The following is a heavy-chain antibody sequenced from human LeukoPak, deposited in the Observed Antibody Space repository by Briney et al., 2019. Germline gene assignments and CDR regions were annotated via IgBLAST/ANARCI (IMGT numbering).Heavy chain of an antibody. D-gene: IGHD4-17*01. CDR3: VRVFRDYVEAFDI. CDR2: TNQDGSEK. J-gene: IGHJ3*02. CDR1: GFRFSSYW. Sequence: GGSLRLSCAASGFRFSSYWMSWVRQAPGKGLEWVANTNQDGSEKDYVDSVNGRISISRDNAKSSLYLQMNSLRAEDTAVYYCVRVFRDYVEAFDIWGQGTLVTVSS. V-gene: IGHV3-7*01.